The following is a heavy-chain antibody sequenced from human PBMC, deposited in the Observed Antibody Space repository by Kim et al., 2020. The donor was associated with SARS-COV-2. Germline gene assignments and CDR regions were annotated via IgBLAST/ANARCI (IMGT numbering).Heavy chain of an antibody. V-gene: IGHV3-23*03. D-gene: IGHD3-9*01. CDR1: GFTFSSYA. Sequence: GGSLRLSCAASGFTFSSYAMSWVRQAPGKGLEWVSVIYSGGSSTYYADSVKGRFTISRDNSKNTLYLQMNSLRAEDTAVYYCAKVNYDILTDWVVDYYYGMDDWGQGTTVTVSS. J-gene: IGHJ6*02. CDR2: IYSGGSST. CDR3: AKVNYDILTDWVVDYYYGMDD.